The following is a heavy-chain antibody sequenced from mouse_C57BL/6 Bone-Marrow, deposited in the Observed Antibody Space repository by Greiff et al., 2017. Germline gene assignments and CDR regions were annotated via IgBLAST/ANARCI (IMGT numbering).Heavy chain of an antibody. J-gene: IGHJ1*03. CDR2: ISSGGSYT. CDR3: ARHDWYFDV. V-gene: IGHV5-6*01. Sequence: EVQVVESGGDLVKPGGSLKLSCAASGFTFSSYGMSWVRQTPDKRLEWVATISSGGSYTYYPDSVKGRFTISRDNAKNTLYLQMSSLKSEDTAMYYCARHDWYFDVWGTGTTVTVSS. CDR1: GFTFSSYG.